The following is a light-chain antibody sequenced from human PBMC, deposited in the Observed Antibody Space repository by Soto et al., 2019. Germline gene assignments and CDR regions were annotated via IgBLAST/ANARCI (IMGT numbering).Light chain of an antibody. J-gene: IGKJ1*01. V-gene: IGKV3D-15*01. CDR1: QSVSSD. CDR3: QQYNNWPGT. Sequence: EIVLTQSPGTLSSSPGEGATLSCRASQSVSSDLVWYQQKPGLAPRLLIYDASSRATGVPARFSGSGSGTEFTLTISSLQSEDFGVYYCQQYNNWPGTFGQGTKVDIK. CDR2: DAS.